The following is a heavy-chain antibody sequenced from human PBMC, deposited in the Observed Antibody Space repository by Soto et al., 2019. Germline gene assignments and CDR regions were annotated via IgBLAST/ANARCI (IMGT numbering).Heavy chain of an antibody. Sequence: GGSLRLSCAASGFTFSDYWMNWVRQAPGKGLVWVSRIDGDGSSTSYADSVKGRFTISRDNAKNTLYLQMNSLRAEDTAMYYCAKSNWFDPWGQGSLVTVSS. J-gene: IGHJ5*02. V-gene: IGHV3-74*01. CDR2: IDGDGSST. CDR1: GFTFSDYW. CDR3: AKSNWFDP.